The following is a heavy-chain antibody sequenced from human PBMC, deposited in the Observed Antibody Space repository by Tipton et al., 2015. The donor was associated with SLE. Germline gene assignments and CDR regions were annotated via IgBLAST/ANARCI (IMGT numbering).Heavy chain of an antibody. D-gene: IGHD6-6*01. V-gene: IGHV3-33*01. CDR3: ARRSSSSGAVYYYMDV. Sequence: SLRLSCAASGFTFSSYGMHWVRQAPGKGLEWVAVIRYDGSNKYYADSVKGRFTISRDNSKNTLYLQMNSLRAEDTAVYYCARRSSSSGAVYYYMDVWGKGTTVTVSS. CDR1: GFTFSSYG. J-gene: IGHJ6*03. CDR2: IRYDGSNK.